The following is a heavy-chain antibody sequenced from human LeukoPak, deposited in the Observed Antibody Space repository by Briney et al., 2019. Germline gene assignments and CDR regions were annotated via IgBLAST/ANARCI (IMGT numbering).Heavy chain of an antibody. D-gene: IGHD4-17*01. CDR2: IYYSGST. CDR1: GGSISSSSYY. J-gene: IGHJ4*02. Sequence: NASETLSLTCTVSGGSISSSSYYWGWIRQPPGKGLEWIGSIYYSGSTYYNPSLKSRVTISVDTSKNQFSLKLSSVTAADTAVFYCARLYGDHGDSWGQGTLVTVSS. CDR3: ARLYGDHGDS. V-gene: IGHV4-39*01.